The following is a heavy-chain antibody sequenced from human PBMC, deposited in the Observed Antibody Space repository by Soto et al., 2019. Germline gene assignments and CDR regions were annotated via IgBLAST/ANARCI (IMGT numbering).Heavy chain of an antibody. V-gene: IGHV3-23*01. D-gene: IGHD6-6*01. CDR3: AKDSQPSIAARSAFDI. Sequence: GGSLRLSCAASGFTFSSYAMSWVRQAPGKGLEWVSAISGSGGSTYYADSVKGRFTISRDNSKNTLYLQMNSLRAEDTAVYYCAKDSQPSIAARSAFDIWGQGTMVTVSS. J-gene: IGHJ3*02. CDR1: GFTFSSYA. CDR2: ISGSGGST.